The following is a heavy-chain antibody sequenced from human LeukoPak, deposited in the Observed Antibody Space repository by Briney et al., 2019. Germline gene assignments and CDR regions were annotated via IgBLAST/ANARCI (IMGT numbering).Heavy chain of an antibody. D-gene: IGHD6-13*01. V-gene: IGHV3-30*01. J-gene: IGHJ6*03. CDR2: ISYDGSHT. Sequence: GGSLRLSCAASGFVFSNFAMHWVRQAPGKGLEWVALISYDGSHTYYADSMKGRFTISRDNSRNVLYLQMTSLSGDDSAVYYCAREEQELVRDYYYYMDVWGKGTTVTVSS. CDR3: AREEQELVRDYYYYMDV. CDR1: GFVFSNFA.